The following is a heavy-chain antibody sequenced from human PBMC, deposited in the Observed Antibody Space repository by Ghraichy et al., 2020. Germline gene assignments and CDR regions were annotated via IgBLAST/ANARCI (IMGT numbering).Heavy chain of an antibody. V-gene: IGHV4-4*02. CDR2: IYHGGST. Sequence: GSLRLSCAVSGGPISSSTWWSWVRQSPGKGLEWIGEIYHGGSTNYNPSLKSRVTISVDKFKNHFSLKLTSVTAADTAFYYCARGGPDYGVTGTTVRHNWLDPWGQGTLVTVSS. CDR1: GGPISSSTW. J-gene: IGHJ5*02. CDR3: ARGGPDYGVTGTTVRHNWLDP. D-gene: IGHD1/OR15-1a*01.